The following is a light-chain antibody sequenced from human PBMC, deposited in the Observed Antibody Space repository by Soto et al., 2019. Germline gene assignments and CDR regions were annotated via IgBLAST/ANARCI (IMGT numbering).Light chain of an antibody. CDR3: ISYTSRSTFV. J-gene: IGLJ1*01. CDR2: EVS. Sequence: QSALTQPASVSGSPGQSSTISCTGTSSDVGGYNYVSWYQQHPGKAPKLMIYEVSNRPSGVSNRFSGSKSGNTASLTISGLQAEDEADYYCISYTSRSTFVFGTGTKLTVL. V-gene: IGLV2-14*01. CDR1: SSDVGGYNY.